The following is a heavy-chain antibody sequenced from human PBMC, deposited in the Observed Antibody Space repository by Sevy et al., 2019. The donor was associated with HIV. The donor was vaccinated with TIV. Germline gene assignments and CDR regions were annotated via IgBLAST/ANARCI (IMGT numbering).Heavy chain of an antibody. D-gene: IGHD5-12*01. CDR1: GFTVSSNY. Sequence: GGSLRLSCAASGFTVSSNYMSWVRQAPGKGLEWVSVIYSGGSTYYADSVKGRFTISRDNSNNTLYLQMNSLRAEDTAVYYGASGVEMATMVLDYWGQGTLVTVSS. J-gene: IGHJ4*02. CDR2: IYSGGST. CDR3: ASGVEMATMVLDY. V-gene: IGHV3-53*01.